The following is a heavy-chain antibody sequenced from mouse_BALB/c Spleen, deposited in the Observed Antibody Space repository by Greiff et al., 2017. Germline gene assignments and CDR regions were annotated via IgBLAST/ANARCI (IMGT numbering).Heavy chain of an antibody. CDR1: GFTFSSFG. D-gene: IGHD4-1*01. CDR2: ISSGSSTI. CDR3: ARSGLGQFAY. J-gene: IGHJ3*01. Sequence: EVMLVESGGGLVQPGGSRKLSCAASGFTFSSFGMHWVRQAPEKGLEWVAYISSGSSTIYYADTVKGRFTISRDNPKNTLFLQMTSLRSEDTAMYYCARSGLGQFAYWGQGTLVTVSA. V-gene: IGHV5-17*02.